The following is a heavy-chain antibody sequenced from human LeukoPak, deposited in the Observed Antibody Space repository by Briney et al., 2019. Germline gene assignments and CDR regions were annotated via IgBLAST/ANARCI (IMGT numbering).Heavy chain of an antibody. Sequence: SQTLSLTRAISGDSVSSNSAAWNWIRQSPSSGLEWLGRTYYRSKWYNDYAVSVKSRITINPDTSKNQFSLQLNSVTPGDTAVYYCARTSIAARPHFDYWGQGTLVTVSS. J-gene: IGHJ4*02. V-gene: IGHV6-1*01. CDR3: ARTSIAARPHFDY. CDR1: GDSVSSNSAA. CDR2: TYYRSKWYN. D-gene: IGHD6-6*01.